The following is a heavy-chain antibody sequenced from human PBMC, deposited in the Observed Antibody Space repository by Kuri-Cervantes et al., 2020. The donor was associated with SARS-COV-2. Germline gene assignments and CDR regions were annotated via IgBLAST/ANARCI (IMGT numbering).Heavy chain of an antibody. CDR3: ARHLFGVGSTFDY. D-gene: IGHD1-26*01. V-gene: IGHV4-59*08. Sequence: SETLSLTCTVSDGSISSYYWTWIRQPPGKGLEWIGYIYYSGGTNYNPSLKSRVTISVDTSKNQFSLKLTSVTAADTAVYYCARHLFGVGSTFDYWGQGNRVTVSS. J-gene: IGHJ4*02. CDR2: IYYSGGT. CDR1: DGSISSYY.